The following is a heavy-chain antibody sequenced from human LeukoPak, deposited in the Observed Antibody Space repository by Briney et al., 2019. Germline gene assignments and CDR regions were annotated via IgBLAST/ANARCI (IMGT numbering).Heavy chain of an antibody. D-gene: IGHD1-26*01. Sequence: SETLSLTCAVYGGSFSGYYWSWIRQPPGKGLEWIGEFNHSGSTNYNPSLKSRVTISVDTSKNQFSLKLSSVTAADTAVYYCARGGPYSGSYLRRSGWFDPWGQGTLVTVSS. J-gene: IGHJ5*02. CDR2: FNHSGST. CDR3: ARGGPYSGSYLRRSGWFDP. CDR1: GGSFSGYY. V-gene: IGHV4-34*01.